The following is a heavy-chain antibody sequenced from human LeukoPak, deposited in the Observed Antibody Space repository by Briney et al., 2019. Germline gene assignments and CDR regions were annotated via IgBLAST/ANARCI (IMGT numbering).Heavy chain of an antibody. CDR2: IRYDGSNK. J-gene: IGHJ5*02. Sequence: GGSLRLSCAASGFTFSSYGMHWGRQAPGKGLEWVAFIRYDGSNKYYADSVKGRFTISRDNSKNTLYLQMNSLRAEDTAVYYCAKSKEDCCGSFDPWGQGTLVTVSS. D-gene: IGHD2-15*01. CDR1: GFTFSSYG. CDR3: AKSKEDCCGSFDP. V-gene: IGHV3-30*02.